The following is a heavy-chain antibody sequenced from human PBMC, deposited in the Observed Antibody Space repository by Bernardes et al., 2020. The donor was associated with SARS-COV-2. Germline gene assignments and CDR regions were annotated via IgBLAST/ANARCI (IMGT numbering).Heavy chain of an antibody. CDR3: VKVGDGTLEGSGWSFDY. J-gene: IGHJ4*02. D-gene: IGHD6-19*01. V-gene: IGHV3-64D*06. CDR1: GFTFSSYA. CDR2: ISSNGGST. Sequence: GGSLRLSCSASGFTFSSYAMHWVHQAPGKGLEYVSAISSNGGSTYYADSVKGRFTISRDNSKNTLYLQMSSLRAEDTAVYYCVKVGDGTLEGSGWSFDYWGQGTLVTVSS.